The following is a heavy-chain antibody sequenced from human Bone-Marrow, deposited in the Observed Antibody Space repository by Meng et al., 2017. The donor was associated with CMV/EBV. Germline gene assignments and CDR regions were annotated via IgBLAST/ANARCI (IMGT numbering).Heavy chain of an antibody. V-gene: IGHV1-2*02. CDR1: GYTFTDYY. Sequence: ASVKVSCKASGYTFTDYYLHWVRQAPGQGLEWMGWINPNSGGTNYAQKFQGRVTMTRDTSISTAYMELSRLRSDDTAVYYCARDHSTSSSLSNWFDPWGQGTLVTVSS. CDR3: ARDHSTSSSLSNWFDP. CDR2: INPNSGGT. D-gene: IGHD6-6*01. J-gene: IGHJ5*02.